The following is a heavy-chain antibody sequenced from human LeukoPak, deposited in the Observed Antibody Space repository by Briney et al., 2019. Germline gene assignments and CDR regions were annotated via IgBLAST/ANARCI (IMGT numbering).Heavy chain of an antibody. CDR1: GGSISSSSYY. J-gene: IGHJ4*02. V-gene: IGHV4-39*01. Sequence: SETLSLTCTVSGGSISSSSYYWGWIRQPPGKGLEWIGSIYYSGSTNYNPSLKSRVTISVDTSKNQFSLKLSSVTAADTAVYYCARNFREISSGYYYPLDYWGQGTLVTVSS. CDR2: IYYSGST. D-gene: IGHD3-22*01. CDR3: ARNFREISSGYYYPLDY.